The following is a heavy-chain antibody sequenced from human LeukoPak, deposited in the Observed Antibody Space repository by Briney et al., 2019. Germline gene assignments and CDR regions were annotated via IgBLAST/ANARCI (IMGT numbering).Heavy chain of an antibody. J-gene: IGHJ4*02. CDR3: AREVDTSGGY. V-gene: IGHV4-34*01. CDR1: GASFSDYY. D-gene: IGHD3-16*01. Sequence: ETLSLTCAVYGASFSDYYWSWIRQPPGKGLEWIGDISHNGNTNYNPSLKSRVTISVDTSKNQFSLRLTSVTAADTAVYYCAREVDTSGGYWGQGNLVIVSS. CDR2: ISHNGNT.